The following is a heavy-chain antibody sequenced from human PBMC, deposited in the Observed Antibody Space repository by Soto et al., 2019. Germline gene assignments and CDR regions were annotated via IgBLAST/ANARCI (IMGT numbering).Heavy chain of an antibody. J-gene: IGHJ6*02. CDR3: ARYRPHSSGWALNYFYYDGMDV. CDR1: GYTFTSYG. D-gene: IGHD6-19*01. CDR2: ISAYNGNT. Sequence: QVQLVQSGAEVKKPGASVKVSCKASGYTFTSYGISWVRQAPGQGLEWMGWISAYNGNTNYAQKLQGRVTMTTDTSTSTAYMELRSLRSDDTAVYYCARYRPHSSGWALNYFYYDGMDVWGQGTTVTVSS. V-gene: IGHV1-18*01.